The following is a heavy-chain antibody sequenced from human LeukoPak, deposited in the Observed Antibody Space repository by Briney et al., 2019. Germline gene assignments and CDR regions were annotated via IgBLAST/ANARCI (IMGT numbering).Heavy chain of an antibody. CDR3: ARSLPYGTTWYGRSDF. CDR2: IRQDGDTK. Sequence: GGSLRLSCAASGFPFNAYWMTWFRQAPGKGREGGANIRQDGDTKYYVDSVKGRFTISRDNAMNSLYLQMNSLRAEDTAIYYCARSLPYGTTWYGRSDFWGQGTLVTVSS. D-gene: IGHD6-13*01. J-gene: IGHJ4*02. CDR1: GFPFNAYW. V-gene: IGHV3-7*03.